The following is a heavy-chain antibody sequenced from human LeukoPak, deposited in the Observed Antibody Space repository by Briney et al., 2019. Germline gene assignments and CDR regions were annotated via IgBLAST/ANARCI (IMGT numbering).Heavy chain of an antibody. CDR1: GYTFTGYY. V-gene: IGHV1-2*02. D-gene: IGHD3-9*01. CDR2: INPNSGGT. CDR3: ATRGAILTGWAFDY. Sequence: GASVKVSCKASGYTFTGYYMHWVRQAPGQGLEWMGWINPNSGGTNYAQKFQGRVTMTEDTSTDTAYMELSSLRSEDTAVYYCATRGAILTGWAFDYWGQGTLVTVSS. J-gene: IGHJ4*02.